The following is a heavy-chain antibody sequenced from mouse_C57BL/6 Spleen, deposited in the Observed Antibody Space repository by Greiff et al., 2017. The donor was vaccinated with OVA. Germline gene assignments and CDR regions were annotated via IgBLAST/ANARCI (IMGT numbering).Heavy chain of an antibody. V-gene: IGHV7-3*01. Sequence: EVKLVESGGGLVQPGGSLSLSCAASGFTFTDYYMSWVRQPPGKALEWLGFIRNKANGYTTEYSGSVKGRFTISRDNSQSILYLQMNALRVEDSATYYCARSHYYGSSYYFDYWGQGTTLTVSS. CDR3: ARSHYYGSSYYFDY. CDR1: GFTFTDYY. D-gene: IGHD1-1*01. CDR2: IRNKANGYTT. J-gene: IGHJ2*01.